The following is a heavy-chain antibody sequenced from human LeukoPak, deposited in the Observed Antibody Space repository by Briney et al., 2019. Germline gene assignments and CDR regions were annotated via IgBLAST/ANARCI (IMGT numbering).Heavy chain of an antibody. J-gene: IGHJ4*02. Sequence: SVKVSCKASGGTFTNYAINWVRQAPGQGLEWMGRIIPILDVTNYAQKFQGRVTITVDQSASTAYMEPSSLRSEDTAVYYCGRGGGVDILTGFQYWGQGTLVTVSS. V-gene: IGHV1-69*04. CDR2: IIPILDVT. CDR3: GRGGGVDILTGFQY. CDR1: GGTFTNYA. D-gene: IGHD3-9*01.